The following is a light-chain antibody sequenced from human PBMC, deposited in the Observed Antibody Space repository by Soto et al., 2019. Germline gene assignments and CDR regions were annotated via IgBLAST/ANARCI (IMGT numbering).Light chain of an antibody. J-gene: IGKJ4*01. CDR1: QGVDSD. CDR2: AAS. Sequence: IQMTQSPSSRSASVGDRVTITCRASQGVDSDLSWYQQKPGKAPKLLIYAASSLHSGVPTRFRGSGSGTHFTLTISSLQPEDVATYYCQQSYSTLVLTFGGGTKVELK. V-gene: IGKV1-39*01. CDR3: QQSYSTLVLT.